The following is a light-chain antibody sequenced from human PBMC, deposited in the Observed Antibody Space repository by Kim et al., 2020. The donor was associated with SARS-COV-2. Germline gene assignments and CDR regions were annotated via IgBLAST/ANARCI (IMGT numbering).Light chain of an antibody. J-gene: IGLJ3*02. V-gene: IGLV1-47*01. CDR1: SPKQDSKL. Sequence: CYGGSPKQDSKLEFRNNQLAGAAHKIHIYSNDGRPSWVHDRFAGSKSGTSASLAISGLRSDDEADYYCSAWDVSGAGRLFGGGTQLTVL. CDR3: SAWDVSGAGRL. CDR2: SND.